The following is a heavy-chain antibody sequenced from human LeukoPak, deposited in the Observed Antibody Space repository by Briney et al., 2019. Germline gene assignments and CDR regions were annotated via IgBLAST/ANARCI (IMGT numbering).Heavy chain of an antibody. CDR3: IRDFRSADL. CDR1: GFTFDDYA. V-gene: IGHV3-9*01. CDR2: ISWNSDTI. J-gene: IGHJ5*02. Sequence: GGSLRLSCVASGFTFDDYAMYWVRQVPGKGLEWVSGISWNSDTIDYVDSVKGRFTISRDNAKNTVYLEMNSLSVEDTATYYCIRDFRSADLWGQGTLVTVTS.